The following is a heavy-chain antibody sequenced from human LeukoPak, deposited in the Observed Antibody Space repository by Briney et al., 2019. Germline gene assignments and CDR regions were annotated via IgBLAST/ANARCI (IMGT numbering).Heavy chain of an antibody. J-gene: IGHJ6*03. CDR3: ARSANYYYYMDV. CDR2: INPNSGGS. D-gene: IGHD6-25*01. V-gene: IGHV1-2*02. CDR1: GYTFTGYY. Sequence: ASVKVSCKASGYTFTGYYMHWVRQAPGQGLEWMGWINPNSGGSNYAQKFQGRVTMTRDTSISTAYMELSRLRSDDTAVYYCARSANYYYYMDVWGKGTTVTVSS.